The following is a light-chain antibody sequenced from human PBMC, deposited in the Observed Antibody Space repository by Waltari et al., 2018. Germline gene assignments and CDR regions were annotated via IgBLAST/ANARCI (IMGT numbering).Light chain of an antibody. CDR2: FNSDGSH. V-gene: IGLV4-69*01. CDR3: QTGGHGTWV. J-gene: IGLJ3*02. Sequence: QLVLTQSPSASASLGASVKLTCTLSSGHSSNVIAWLQQQPEQGPRYLMKFNSDGSHNKGDEIPDRFSGSSSGAERYLTISSRQSEDEADYYCQTGGHGTWVFGGGTKLTVL. CDR1: SGHSSNV.